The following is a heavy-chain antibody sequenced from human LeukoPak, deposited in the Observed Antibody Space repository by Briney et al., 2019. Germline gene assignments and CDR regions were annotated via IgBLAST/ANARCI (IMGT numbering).Heavy chain of an antibody. D-gene: IGHD3-22*01. Sequence: GESLKISCAASGFTVSSNYMSWVRQAPGKGLEWVSVIYSGGSTYYADSVKGRFTISRDNSKNTLYLQMNSLRAEDTAVYYCARGITYYYDSRPFDYWGQGTLVTVSS. CDR1: GFTVSSNY. CDR3: ARGITYYYDSRPFDY. J-gene: IGHJ4*02. V-gene: IGHV3-66*01. CDR2: IYSGGST.